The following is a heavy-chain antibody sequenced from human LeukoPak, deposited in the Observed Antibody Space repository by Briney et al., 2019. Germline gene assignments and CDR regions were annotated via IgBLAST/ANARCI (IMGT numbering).Heavy chain of an antibody. Sequence: GGSLRLSCAASGFTFDDYTMYWVRQPPGKGLEWVSLISWDAYSTYYADSVKGRFTISRDSSKNSLYLQMNSLRPEDTAVYYCARGPYSSSWYDWFDPWGQGTLVTVSS. J-gene: IGHJ5*02. CDR3: ARGPYSSSWYDWFDP. V-gene: IGHV3-43*01. D-gene: IGHD6-13*01. CDR1: GFTFDDYT. CDR2: ISWDAYST.